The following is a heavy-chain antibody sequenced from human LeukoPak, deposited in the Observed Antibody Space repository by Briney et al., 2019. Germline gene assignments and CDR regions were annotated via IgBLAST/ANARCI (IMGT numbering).Heavy chain of an antibody. CDR3: ARVAYCGGDCYSHAFDI. Sequence: GGSLRLSCAASGFTFSSYAMHWVRQAPGKGLEYVSAISSNGGSTYYANSVKGRFTISRDNSKNTLYLQMGSLRAEDMAVYYCARVAYCGGDCYSHAFDIWGQGTMVTVSS. J-gene: IGHJ3*02. D-gene: IGHD2-21*02. V-gene: IGHV3-64*01. CDR2: ISSNGGST. CDR1: GFTFSSYA.